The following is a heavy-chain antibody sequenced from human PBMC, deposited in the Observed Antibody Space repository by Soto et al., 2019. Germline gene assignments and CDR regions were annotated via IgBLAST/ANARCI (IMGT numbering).Heavy chain of an antibody. V-gene: IGHV4-59*08. Sequence: SETLSLTCTVSGGSISSYYWSWIRQPPGKGLEWIGYIYYSGSTNYNPSLKSRVTISVDTSKNQFSLKLSSVTAADTAVYYCARHYGGYSYGIDYWGQGTLVTVSS. J-gene: IGHJ4*02. CDR1: GGSISSYY. CDR2: IYYSGST. D-gene: IGHD5-18*01. CDR3: ARHYGGYSYGIDY.